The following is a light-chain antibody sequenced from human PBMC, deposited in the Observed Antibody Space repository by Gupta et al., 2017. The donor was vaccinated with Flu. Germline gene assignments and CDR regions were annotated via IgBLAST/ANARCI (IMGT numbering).Light chain of an antibody. J-gene: IGKJ2*01. CDR3: QQRYSTLYT. CDR1: QSISSY. V-gene: IGKV1-39*01. CDR2: AAS. Sequence: PSSLSASVGDRVTITCRASQSISSYLNWYQQQPGKAPKLLIYAASSLQSGVPSRFSGIGSGTDFTLTISRRQPEDFATYYCQQRYSTLYTFGQGTNLEIK.